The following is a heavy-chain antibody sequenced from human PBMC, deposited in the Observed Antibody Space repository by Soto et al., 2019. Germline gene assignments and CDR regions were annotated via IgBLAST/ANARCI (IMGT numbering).Heavy chain of an antibody. D-gene: IGHD3-9*01. CDR1: GFTFDDYA. Sequence: PGGSLRLSXVASGFTFDDYAMHWVRQAPGKGLEWVSGISWDGVSIGYADSVKGRFTISRDNAKNSLYLQMTSLRVEDTSLYYCAKDSGLPYSYYYGMDVWGQGTTVTVSS. V-gene: IGHV3-9*01. J-gene: IGHJ6*02. CDR2: ISWDGVSI. CDR3: AKDSGLPYSYYYGMDV.